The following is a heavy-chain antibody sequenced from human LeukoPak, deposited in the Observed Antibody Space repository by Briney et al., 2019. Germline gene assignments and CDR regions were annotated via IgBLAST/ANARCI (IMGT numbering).Heavy chain of an antibody. V-gene: IGHV3-74*01. D-gene: IGHD2-15*01. CDR3: ARDLLNANYYYGMDV. J-gene: IGHJ6*02. CDR2: IKTDGSDT. Sequence: PGGSLRLSCAPSGFAFNDVGMHWVRQPPGKGLECVSSIKTDGSDTIYAASVKGLFTISRDNAKNTLSLQMNSLRAEDTAVYYCARDLLNANYYYGMDVWGQGTTVTVSS. CDR1: GFAFNDVG.